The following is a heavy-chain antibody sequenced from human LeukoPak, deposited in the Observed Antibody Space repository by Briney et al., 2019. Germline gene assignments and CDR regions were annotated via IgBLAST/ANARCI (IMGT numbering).Heavy chain of an antibody. D-gene: IGHD1-1*01. Sequence: PGGSLRLSCAASGFTFSSYAMSWVRQAPGKGLEWVSAISGSGGSTYYADSVKGRFTISRDNSKNTLYLQMNSLRAEDTAVYYCARGRYNWNDVLDYWGQGTLVTVSS. CDR1: GFTFSSYA. J-gene: IGHJ4*02. V-gene: IGHV3-23*01. CDR3: ARGRYNWNDVLDY. CDR2: ISGSGGST.